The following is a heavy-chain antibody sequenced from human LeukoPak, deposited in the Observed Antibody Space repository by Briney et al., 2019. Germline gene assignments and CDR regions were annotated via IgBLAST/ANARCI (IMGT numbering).Heavy chain of an antibody. CDR1: GFTFSDLA. V-gene: IGHV3-23*01. D-gene: IGHD4/OR15-4a*01. CDR3: ARHRNFGANFAIDY. Sequence: GGSLRLSCAASGFTFSDLAMSWVRQAPGKGLEWVSGVTNTGNTTYYADSVKGRFTISKDNSKSTLHLQLNSLRAEDTAIYFCARHRNFGANFAIDYWGQGTLVTVSS. J-gene: IGHJ4*02. CDR2: VTNTGNTT.